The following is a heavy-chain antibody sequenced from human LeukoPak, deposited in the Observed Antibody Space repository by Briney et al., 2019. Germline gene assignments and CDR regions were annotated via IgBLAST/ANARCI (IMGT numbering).Heavy chain of an antibody. V-gene: IGHV4-34*01. Sequence: SETLSLTCAVYGGSFSGYYWSWIRQPPGKGLEWIGEINHSGSTNYNPSLKSRVTISVDTSRNQFSLKLSSVTAADTAVYYCARVERSGLRWNMFQHWGQGTLVTASS. CDR2: INHSGST. D-gene: IGHD4-23*01. CDR3: ARVERSGLRWNMFQH. J-gene: IGHJ1*01. CDR1: GGSFSGYY.